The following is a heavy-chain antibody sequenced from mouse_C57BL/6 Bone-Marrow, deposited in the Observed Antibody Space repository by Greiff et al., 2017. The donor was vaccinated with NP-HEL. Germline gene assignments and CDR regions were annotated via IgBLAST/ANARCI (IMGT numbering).Heavy chain of an antibody. CDR3: TRVGVRFDY. Sequence: QVQLKESGAELVRPGASVTLSCKASGYTFTDYEMHWVKQTPVHGLEWIGAIDPETGGTAYNQKFKGKAILTADKSSSTAYMELRSRTSEDSAVYYCTRVGVRFDYWGQGTTLTVSS. CDR1: GYTFTDYE. V-gene: IGHV1-15*01. J-gene: IGHJ2*01. CDR2: IDPETGGT.